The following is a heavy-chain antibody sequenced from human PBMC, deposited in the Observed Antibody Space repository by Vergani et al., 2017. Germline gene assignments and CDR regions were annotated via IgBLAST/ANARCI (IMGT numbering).Heavy chain of an antibody. V-gene: IGHV4-59*01. J-gene: IGHJ4*02. Sequence: QLQLQESGPGLVKPSQTLSLTCTVSGVSISRYYWSWLRQPPGQGLECLGYISYSGSRSTNYNPSLKSRVTISMDTSQNQFSLELYSVTAADTAVYYCARYPGCSGGSCYSADYWGQGILVTVSS. CDR1: GVSISRYY. CDR3: ARYPGCSGGSCYSADY. D-gene: IGHD2-15*01. CDR2: ISYSGSRST.